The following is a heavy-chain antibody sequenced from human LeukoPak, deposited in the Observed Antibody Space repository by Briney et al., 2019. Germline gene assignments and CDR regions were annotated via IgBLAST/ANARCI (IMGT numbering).Heavy chain of an antibody. Sequence: TGGSLRLSCAASGFIFKKYWMNWVRQVPGKGLECLANIKEDGSETYYADSVKGRFTISRDNPKNLLFLQINSLRVEDTAVYYCARENPRRGETRDGYRWGQGTVVTVSS. J-gene: IGHJ4*02. D-gene: IGHD5-24*01. CDR1: GFIFKKYW. CDR2: IKEDGSET. CDR3: ARENPRRGETRDGYR. V-gene: IGHV3-7*01.